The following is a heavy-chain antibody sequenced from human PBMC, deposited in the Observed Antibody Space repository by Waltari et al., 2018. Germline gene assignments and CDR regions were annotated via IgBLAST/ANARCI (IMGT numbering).Heavy chain of an antibody. CDR2: INPNSGGT. J-gene: IGHJ4*02. Sequence: QVQLVQSGAEVKKPGASVKVSCKASGYTFTGYYLHWVRQAPGQGLEWMGRINPNSGGTNEAQKFQGRVTITADTSTDTAYMELSSLRSEDTAVYYCARVPRRSGYDEHPSAWGQGTLVTVSS. D-gene: IGHD5-12*01. CDR1: GYTFTGYY. CDR3: ARVPRRSGYDEHPSA. V-gene: IGHV1-2*06.